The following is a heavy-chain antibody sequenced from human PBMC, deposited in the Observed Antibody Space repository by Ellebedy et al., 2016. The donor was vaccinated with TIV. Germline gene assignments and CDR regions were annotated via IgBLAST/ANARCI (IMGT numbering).Heavy chain of an antibody. D-gene: IGHD3-16*01. J-gene: IGHJ4*02. CDR2: IGTAGGT. Sequence: GESLKISCAASGFTFRSYDMHWVRQATGKGLKWVSAIGTAGGTYYPGSVKGRFTISRENAKNSLYLQMNSLRAEDTAVYYCARVRFGDIAVDYWGQGTLVTVSS. CDR1: GFTFRSYD. V-gene: IGHV3-13*01. CDR3: ARVRFGDIAVDY.